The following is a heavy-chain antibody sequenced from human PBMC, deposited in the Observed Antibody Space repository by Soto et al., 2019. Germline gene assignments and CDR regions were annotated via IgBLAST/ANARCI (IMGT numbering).Heavy chain of an antibody. CDR3: ARGEYYDILTGTWDYGMDV. Sequence: ASVKVSCKASGYTFTSYYMHWVRQAPGQGLEWMGIINPSGGSTSYAQKFRGRVTMTRDTSTSTVYMELSSLRSEDTAVYYCARGEYYDILTGTWDYGMDVWGQGTTVTVSS. J-gene: IGHJ6*02. V-gene: IGHV1-46*01. CDR1: GYTFTSYY. CDR2: INPSGGST. D-gene: IGHD3-9*01.